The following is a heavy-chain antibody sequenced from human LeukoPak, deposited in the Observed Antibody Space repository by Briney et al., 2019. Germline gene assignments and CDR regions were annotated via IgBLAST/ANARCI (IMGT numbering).Heavy chain of an antibody. J-gene: IGHJ4*02. CDR3: AREVAYYDSSGYYYFDY. Sequence: SETLSLTCTVSGGSISSYYWSWIRQPPGKGLEWIGYIYYSGSTNYNPSLKSRVTISVDTSKNQFSLKLSSVTAADTAVYYCAREVAYYDSSGYYYFDYWGQGTLVTVSS. D-gene: IGHD3-22*01. CDR1: GGSISSYY. V-gene: IGHV4-59*01. CDR2: IYYSGST.